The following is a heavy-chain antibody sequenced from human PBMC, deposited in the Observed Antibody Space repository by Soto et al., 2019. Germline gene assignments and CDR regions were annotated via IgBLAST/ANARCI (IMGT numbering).Heavy chain of an antibody. CDR3: ATSTSGYLDY. J-gene: IGHJ4*02. V-gene: IGHV4-30-2*01. CDR2: IYHSVST. D-gene: IGHD1-26*01. CDR1: GGSISSGGYS. Sequence: SETLSLTCAVSGGSISSGGYSCSWIRQPPGKGLEWIGYIYHSVSTYYNPSLKSRVTRSVDLSKNQFSLKLSSVTAADTAVYYCATSTSGYLDYSGQGTLVTVSS.